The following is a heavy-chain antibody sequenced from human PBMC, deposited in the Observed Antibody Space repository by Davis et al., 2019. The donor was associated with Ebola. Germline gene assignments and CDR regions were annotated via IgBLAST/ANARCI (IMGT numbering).Heavy chain of an antibody. CDR3: ARDFSDCTYGVCYTVHYVMDV. CDR1: GFTFSSYS. CDR2: ISSTTSYI. J-gene: IGHJ6*02. Sequence: PGGSLRLSCAASGFTFSSYSMNWVRQAPGKGLEWVSSISSTTSYIYYADSAKGRFTISRDNAKNSLYLQMNSLRAEDTAVYYCARDFSDCTYGVCYTVHYVMDVWGQGTTVTVSS. V-gene: IGHV3-21*01. D-gene: IGHD2-8*01.